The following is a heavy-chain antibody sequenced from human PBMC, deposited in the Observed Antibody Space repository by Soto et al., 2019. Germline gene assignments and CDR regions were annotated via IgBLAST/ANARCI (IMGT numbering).Heavy chain of an antibody. CDR1: GYAFTTYG. J-gene: IGHJ4*02. CDR3: ERGRYGDY. D-gene: IGHD1-1*01. V-gene: IGHV1-18*01. CDR2: ISAHNGNT. Sequence: QVHLVQSGAEVKKPGASVKVSCKGSGYAFTTYGITWVRQAPGQGLEWMGWISAHNGNTNYAQKLQGRVTVTRDTSTSTAYMELRSLSSDDTAVYYCERGRYGDYWGQGALVNVSS.